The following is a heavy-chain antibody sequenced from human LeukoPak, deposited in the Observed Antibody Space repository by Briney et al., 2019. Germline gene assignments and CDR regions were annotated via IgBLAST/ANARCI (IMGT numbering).Heavy chain of an antibody. Sequence: AGGSLRLSCAASGFTFSSYAMSGVRQAPGRGLEWVSAISGSGGSTYYADSVKGRFTISRDNSKNTLYLQMNSLRAEDTAVYYCARSFGVVIISGDAFDIWGQGTMVTVSS. CDR2: ISGSGGST. V-gene: IGHV3-23*01. CDR1: GFTFSSYA. D-gene: IGHD3-3*01. CDR3: ARSFGVVIISGDAFDI. J-gene: IGHJ3*02.